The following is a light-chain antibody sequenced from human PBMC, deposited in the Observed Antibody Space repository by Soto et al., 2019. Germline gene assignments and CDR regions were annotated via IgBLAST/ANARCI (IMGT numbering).Light chain of an antibody. CDR3: QQLNNYVLT. V-gene: IGKV1-9*01. Sequence: DIQMTQSPSSLSASVGDRVTITCRASQSISSYLNWYQQKPGKAPKLLIYAASTLQSGVPSRFSGSGSGTEFTLTISSLQPEDFATYYCQQLNNYVLTFGGGTKVDIK. CDR2: AAS. J-gene: IGKJ4*01. CDR1: QSISSY.